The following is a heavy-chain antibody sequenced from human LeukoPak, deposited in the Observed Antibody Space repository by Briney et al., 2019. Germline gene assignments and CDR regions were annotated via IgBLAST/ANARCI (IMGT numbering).Heavy chain of an antibody. V-gene: IGHV4-39*07. D-gene: IGHD6-13*01. J-gene: IGHJ4*02. CDR2: IYYSGST. CDR3: AREEIPGIAAPYYFDY. Sequence: PSQTLSLTCTVSGGSISSSSYYWGWIRQPPGKGLEWIGSIYYSGSTYYNPSLKSRVTISVDTSKNQFSLKLSSVAAADTAVYYCAREEIPGIAAPYYFDYWGQGTLVTVSS. CDR1: GGSISSSSYY.